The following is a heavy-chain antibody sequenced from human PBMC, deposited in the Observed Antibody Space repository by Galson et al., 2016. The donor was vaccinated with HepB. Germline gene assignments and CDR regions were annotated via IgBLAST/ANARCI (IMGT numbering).Heavy chain of an antibody. J-gene: IGHJ6*02. CDR3: AREVRYSPSEGMDV. V-gene: IGHV6-1*01. CDR2: TYYRSKWYN. CDR1: GDSVSSSTAA. D-gene: IGHD3-9*01. Sequence: CAISGDSVSSSTAAWIWIRQSPSRGLEWLGRTYYRSKWYNDYAVSVKSRITINPDTSKNQFSLQLSSVTPEDTAVYYCAREVRYSPSEGMDVWGQGTTVTVSS.